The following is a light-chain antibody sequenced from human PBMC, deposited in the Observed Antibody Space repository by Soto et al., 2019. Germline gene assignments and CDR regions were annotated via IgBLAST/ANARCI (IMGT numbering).Light chain of an antibody. CDR1: QSVSSN. J-gene: IGKJ1*01. Sequence: EIVLTQSPDTLSLSPGERATLSCRASQSVSSNLAWYQQKPGQAPRLLIYGASTRATGIPARFSGSGSGTEFTLTISSLQSEDFAVYYCQQYNNWPLSFGQGTRWIS. V-gene: IGKV3D-15*01. CDR2: GAS. CDR3: QQYNNWPLS.